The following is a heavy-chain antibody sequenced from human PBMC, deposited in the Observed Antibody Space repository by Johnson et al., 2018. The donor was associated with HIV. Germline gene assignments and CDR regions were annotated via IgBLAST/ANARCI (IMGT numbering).Heavy chain of an antibody. J-gene: IGHJ3*02. D-gene: IGHD3-3*01. CDR3: AKGPILDDGFDI. V-gene: IGHV3-20*04. Sequence: EQLVESGGGVARPGGSLRLSCEGSGFIFDEYDMSWVRQTPGKGLEWVSGISWNGATPRSADSVKGRFTISRDNSKNTLFLQMNGLRPEDTAVYYCAKGPILDDGFDIWGQGTMVTVSS. CDR2: ISWNGATP. CDR1: GFIFDEYD.